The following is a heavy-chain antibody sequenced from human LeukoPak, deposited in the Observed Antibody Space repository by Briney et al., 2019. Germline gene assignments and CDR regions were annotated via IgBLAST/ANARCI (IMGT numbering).Heavy chain of an antibody. J-gene: IGHJ4*02. Sequence: GGSLRLSCAASGFSLSNSYMSWVRYAPGKGLEWVSAIYSGGSSDDPDSVRGRLTLSKDTAKNTLFLQLNSLTAEDTAIYYCAREGTGRDGLNYFVCWGQGTLVTVSS. CDR2: IYSGGSS. D-gene: IGHD5-24*01. CDR3: AREGTGRDGLNYFVC. CDR1: GFSLSNSY. V-gene: IGHV3-53*05.